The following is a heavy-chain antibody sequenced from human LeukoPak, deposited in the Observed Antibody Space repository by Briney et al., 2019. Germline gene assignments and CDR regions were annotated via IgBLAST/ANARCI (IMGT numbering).Heavy chain of an antibody. CDR1: EFTFSSYS. CDR2: IGSLSTYT. CDR3: VRDRLTGLMSTLTPA. J-gene: IGHJ5*02. V-gene: IGHV3-21*01. D-gene: IGHD4-11*01. Sequence: GSLRLSCVSSEFTFSSYSMYWVRQAPGKGLEWVSYIGSLSTYTHYADSVKGRFTISRDNDKKLLYLQMNSLRVEDTAVYYCVRDRLTGLMSTLTPAWGQGTLVTVSS.